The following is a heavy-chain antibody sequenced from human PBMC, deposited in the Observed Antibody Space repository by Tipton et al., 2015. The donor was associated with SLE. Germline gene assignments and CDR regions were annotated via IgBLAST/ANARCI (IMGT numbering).Heavy chain of an antibody. J-gene: IGHJ4*02. CDR1: GFTFSSYG. V-gene: IGHV3-30*02. D-gene: IGHD1-26*01. CDR3: ARDPGSYYPYFDY. Sequence: SGFTFSSYGMHWVRQAPGKGLEWVAFIRYDGSNKYYADSVKGRFTISRDNSKNTLYLQMNSLRAEDTAVYYCARDPGSYYPYFDYWGQGTLVTVSS. CDR2: IRYDGSNK.